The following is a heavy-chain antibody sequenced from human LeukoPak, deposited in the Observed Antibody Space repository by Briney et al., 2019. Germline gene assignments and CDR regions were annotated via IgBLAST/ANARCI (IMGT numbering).Heavy chain of an antibody. D-gene: IGHD6-13*01. V-gene: IGHV3-48*01. J-gene: IGHJ4*02. Sequence: GGSLRLSCAASGFTFSSYSMNWVRQAPGKGLEWVSYISSSSSTIYYADSVKGRFAISRDNAKNSLYLQMNSLRAEDTAVYYCARDGAAGIAAAPNYWGQGTLVTVSS. CDR1: GFTFSSYS. CDR2: ISSSSSTI. CDR3: ARDGAAGIAAAPNY.